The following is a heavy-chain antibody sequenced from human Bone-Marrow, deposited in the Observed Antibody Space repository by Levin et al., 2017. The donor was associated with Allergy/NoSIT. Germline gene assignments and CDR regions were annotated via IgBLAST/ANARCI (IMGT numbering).Heavy chain of an antibody. Sequence: SETLSLTCAVYGGSFSGNYWSWIRQPPGKGLEWIGEISHSGSTNYNPSLKSRVTISVDTSMNQFSLKLSSVTAADTAVYYCARVLSGYDLDYWGQGTLVTVSS. J-gene: IGHJ4*02. D-gene: IGHD5-12*01. CDR1: GGSFSGNY. CDR2: ISHSGST. CDR3: ARVLSGYDLDY. V-gene: IGHV4-34*01.